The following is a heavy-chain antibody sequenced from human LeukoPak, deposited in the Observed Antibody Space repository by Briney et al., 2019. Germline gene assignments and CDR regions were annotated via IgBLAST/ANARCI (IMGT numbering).Heavy chain of an antibody. Sequence: GGSLRLSCAASGFTFSSYAMSWVRQAPGKGLEWVSGISGGGGSTYYADSVKGRFTISRDNSKNTLYLQMNSLRAEDTAVYYCAKDMGMGSGWFFFDYWGQGTLVTVFS. CDR2: ISGGGGST. J-gene: IGHJ4*02. CDR1: GFTFSSYA. CDR3: AKDMGMGSGWFFFDY. D-gene: IGHD6-19*01. V-gene: IGHV3-23*01.